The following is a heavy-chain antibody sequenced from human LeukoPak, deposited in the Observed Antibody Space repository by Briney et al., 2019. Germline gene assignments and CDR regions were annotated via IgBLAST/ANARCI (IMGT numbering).Heavy chain of an antibody. CDR1: RGTFSRYA. CDR2: IIPTLGIA. CDR3: ARAYYDDSSGYPQNNAEYFQD. V-gene: IGHV1-69*04. J-gene: IGHJ1*01. Sequence: SVKVSCKASRGTFSRYAISGVLQAPGQGLEWMGRIIPTLGIAQYPQKFQGRATIPADKSTSTAFMELSSLRSEDMAVYYCARAYYDDSSGYPQNNAEYFQDWGQGTLVTVSS. D-gene: IGHD3-22*01.